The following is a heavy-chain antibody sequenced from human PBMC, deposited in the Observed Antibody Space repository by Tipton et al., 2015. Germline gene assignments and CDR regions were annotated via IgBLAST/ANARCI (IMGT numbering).Heavy chain of an antibody. CDR1: GYTFTGHR. J-gene: IGHJ4*02. CDR2: MDPSSGAT. V-gene: IGHV1-2*02. Sequence: QSGPEVKQPGASVKVSCKTSGYTFTGHRVHWVRQAPGQGLEWMGCMDPSSGATSYAQKFHGRVTMTSDTSVSTAYLELSTLGSDDTAVYYCARTWLQVFTPDFDYWGQGTLVTVSS. D-gene: IGHD6-19*01. CDR3: ARTWLQVFTPDFDY.